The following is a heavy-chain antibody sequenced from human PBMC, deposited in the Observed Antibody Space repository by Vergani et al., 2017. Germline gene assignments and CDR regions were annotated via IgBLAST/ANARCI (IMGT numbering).Heavy chain of an antibody. CDR2: ISSSGSTI. J-gene: IGHJ5*02. Sequence: VEVVESGGGLVQPGGSLRLSCAASGFTFSDYYMSWIRQPPGKGLEWVSYISSSGSTIYYADSVKGRFTISRDNAKNSLYLQMNSLRAEDTAIYYCARAFGKYCSSISCYLGDSGPWGQGTLVTVSS. D-gene: IGHD2-2*01. V-gene: IGHV3-11*01. CDR1: GFTFSDYY. CDR3: ARAFGKYCSSISCYLGDSGP.